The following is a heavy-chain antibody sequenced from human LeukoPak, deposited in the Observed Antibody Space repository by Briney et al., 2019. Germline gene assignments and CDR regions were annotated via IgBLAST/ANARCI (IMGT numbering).Heavy chain of an antibody. CDR3: ARGLHSLPRSTLDY. V-gene: IGHV3-21*01. CDR2: ISSSSSYI. J-gene: IGHJ4*02. CDR1: GFTFSNYN. D-gene: IGHD2-2*01. Sequence: GGSLRPSCAASGFTFSNYNMNWVRQAPGKGLEWVSSISSSSSYIYYADSVKGRFTISRDNAKNSLYLQMNSLRAEDTAVYYCARGLHSLPRSTLDYWGQGTLVTVSS.